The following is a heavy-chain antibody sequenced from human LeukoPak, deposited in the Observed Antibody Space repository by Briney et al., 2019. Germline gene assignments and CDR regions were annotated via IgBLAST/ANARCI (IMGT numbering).Heavy chain of an antibody. CDR1: GYTFTCYY. Sequence: SVKVSCKASGYTFTCYYMHWVRQAPGQGLEWMGWINPNSGGTNYAQKFQGRVTMTRDTSISTAYMELSRLRSDDTAVYYCARVSGIAAAGDYWGQGTLVTVSS. CDR2: INPNSGGT. V-gene: IGHV1-2*02. D-gene: IGHD6-13*01. J-gene: IGHJ4*02. CDR3: ARVSGIAAAGDY.